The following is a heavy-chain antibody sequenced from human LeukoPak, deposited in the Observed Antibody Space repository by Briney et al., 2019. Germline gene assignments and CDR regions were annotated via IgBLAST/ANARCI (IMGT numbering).Heavy chain of an antibody. CDR3: TTGDTAMVDGNYFDY. J-gene: IGHJ4*02. CDR1: GFTFSNAW. D-gene: IGHD5-18*01. V-gene: IGHV3-15*01. CDR2: IKSKTDGRTT. Sequence: PGGSLRLSCAASGFTFSNAWMSWVRQAPGKGLEWVGRIKSKTDGRTTDYAAPVKGRFTISRDDSKNTLYLQMNSLKTEDTAVYYCTTGDTAMVDGNYFDYWGQGTLVTVSS.